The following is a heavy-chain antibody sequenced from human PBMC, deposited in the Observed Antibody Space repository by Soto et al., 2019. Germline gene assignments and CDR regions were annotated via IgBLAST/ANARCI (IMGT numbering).Heavy chain of an antibody. V-gene: IGHV4-4*02. J-gene: IGHJ4*02. CDR2: IFHSGST. CDR1: GVSMRSNNR. CDR3: ARVYSGSYSDY. Sequence: SETLSLTCAVSGVSMRSNNRLSWVRQPPGKGLEWIGEIFHSGSTNYNPSLKTRVTISVDKSKNQFSLKLSSVTAADTAVYYCARVYSGSYSDYWGQGTLVTVSS. D-gene: IGHD1-26*01.